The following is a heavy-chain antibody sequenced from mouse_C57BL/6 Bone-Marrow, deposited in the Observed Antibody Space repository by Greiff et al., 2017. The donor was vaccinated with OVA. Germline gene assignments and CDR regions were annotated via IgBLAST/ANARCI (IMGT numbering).Heavy chain of an antibody. Sequence: QVQLQQSGAELVRPGASVKLSCKASGYTFTDYYINWVKQRPGQGLEWIARIYPGSGNTYYNEKFKGKATLTAEKSSSTAYMQLSSLTSEDSAVYFCARSDYSNRPFDYWGQGTTLTVSS. CDR1: GYTFTDYY. CDR3: ARSDYSNRPFDY. D-gene: IGHD2-5*01. V-gene: IGHV1-76*01. J-gene: IGHJ2*01. CDR2: IYPGSGNT.